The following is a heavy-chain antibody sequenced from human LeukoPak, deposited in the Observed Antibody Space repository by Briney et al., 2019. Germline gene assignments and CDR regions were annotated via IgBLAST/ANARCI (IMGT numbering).Heavy chain of an antibody. Sequence: GGSLRLSCAASGFTFSSYSMNWVRQAPGKGLEWVPAISGSGGSTYYADSVKGRFTISRDNSKNTLYLQMNSLRAEDTAVYCCAKGIFGVVIDAFDIWGQETMVTVSS. CDR1: GFTFSSYS. J-gene: IGHJ3*02. D-gene: IGHD3-3*01. V-gene: IGHV3-23*01. CDR2: ISGSGGST. CDR3: AKGIFGVVIDAFDI.